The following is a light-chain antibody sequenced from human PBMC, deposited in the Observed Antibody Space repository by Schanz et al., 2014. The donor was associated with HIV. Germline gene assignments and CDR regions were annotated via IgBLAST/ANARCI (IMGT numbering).Light chain of an antibody. CDR2: SAS. J-gene: IGKJ4*01. CDR3: QQRGDWPALT. Sequence: EIVLTQSPVILSLSPGERATLSCRASQTVSSNSLGWYQQKRGQVPRLLIYSASRRANGIPDRFSGSGSGTDFTLTISSLEAEDFAVYYCQQRGDWPALTFGGGTKVEMK. CDR1: QTVSSNS. V-gene: IGKV3D-20*02.